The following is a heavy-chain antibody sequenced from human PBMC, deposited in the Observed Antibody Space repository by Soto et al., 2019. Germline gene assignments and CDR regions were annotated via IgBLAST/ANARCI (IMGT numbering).Heavy chain of an antibody. J-gene: IGHJ4*02. CDR1: GFTFSSYG. CDR2: ISYDGSNK. V-gene: IGHV3-30*18. D-gene: IGHD5-12*01. Sequence: VGSLRLSCAASGFTFSSYGMHWVRQAPGKGLEWVAVISYDGSNKYYADSVKGRFTISRDNSKNTLYLQMNSLRAEDTAVYYCAKLLDSGYDWDFDYWGQGTLVTVSS. CDR3: AKLLDSGYDWDFDY.